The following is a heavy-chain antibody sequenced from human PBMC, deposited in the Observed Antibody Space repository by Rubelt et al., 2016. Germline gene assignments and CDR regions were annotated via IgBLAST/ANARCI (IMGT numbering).Heavy chain of an antibody. CDR1: GGSISRSTYY. Sequence: QLQLQESGPGLVKPSETLSLTCTVSGGSISRSTYYWGWIRQPPGKGLEWIGSVYYSGSTYYNPSLKSRVTISVDTSKNQFSLKLSSVTAADTAVYYCAGRTNWFDPWGQGTLVTVSS. CDR2: VYYSGST. CDR3: AGRTNWFDP. J-gene: IGHJ5*02. V-gene: IGHV4-39*01.